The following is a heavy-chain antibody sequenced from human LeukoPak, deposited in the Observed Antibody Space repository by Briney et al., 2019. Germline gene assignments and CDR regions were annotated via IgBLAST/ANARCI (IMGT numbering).Heavy chain of an antibody. Sequence: PGGSLRLSCAASGFTFSDVWMHWVRQAPGKGLEWVAVIWYDGSNKYYADSVKGRFTISRDNSKNTLYLQMNSLRAEDTAVYYCAKAAIFGVVKGAFDIWGQGTMVTVSS. CDR1: GFTFSDVW. CDR3: AKAAIFGVVKGAFDI. J-gene: IGHJ3*02. CDR2: IWYDGSNK. V-gene: IGHV3-33*06. D-gene: IGHD3-3*01.